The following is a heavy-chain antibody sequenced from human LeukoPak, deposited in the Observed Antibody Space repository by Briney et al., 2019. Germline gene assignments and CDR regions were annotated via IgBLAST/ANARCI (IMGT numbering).Heavy chain of an antibody. V-gene: IGHV1-8*01. CDR3: ARDQFTIFGVVYPSYYGMDV. Sequence: GASVKVSCKASGYTFTSYDINWVRQATGQGLEWMGWMNPNSGNTGYAQKFQGRVTMTRNTSISTAYMELSSLRSDDTAAYYCARDQFTIFGVVYPSYYGMDVWGQGTTVTVSS. J-gene: IGHJ6*02. CDR2: MNPNSGNT. CDR1: GYTFTSYD. D-gene: IGHD3-3*01.